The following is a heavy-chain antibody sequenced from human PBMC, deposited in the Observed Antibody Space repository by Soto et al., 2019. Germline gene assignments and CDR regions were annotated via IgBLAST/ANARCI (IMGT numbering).Heavy chain of an antibody. V-gene: IGHV1-18*04. J-gene: IGHJ4*02. D-gene: IGHD3-10*01. CDR1: GYTFTSYG. CDR2: ISAYNGNT. CDR3: ARVSMVRGGPLRSY. Sequence: ASVKVSCRASGYTFTSYGISGVRQAPGQGLEWMGWISAYNGNTNYAQKLQGRVTMTTETSTSTAYMELRSLRSDDTAVYYCARVSMVRGGPLRSYWGQGKLVTVS.